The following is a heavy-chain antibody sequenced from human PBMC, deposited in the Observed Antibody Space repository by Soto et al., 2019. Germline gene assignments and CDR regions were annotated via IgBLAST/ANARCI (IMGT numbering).Heavy chain of an antibody. CDR2: INPSGGST. CDR3: ARVGYSSSWSSMYYYYGMDV. Sequence: GASVKVSCKASGYTFTSYYMHWVRQAPGQGLEWMGIINPSGGSTSYAQKFQGRVTMTRDTSTSTVYMELSSLRSEDTAVYYCARVGYSSSWSSMYYYYGMDVCGKGTTVTVSS. V-gene: IGHV1-46*03. CDR1: GYTFTSYY. D-gene: IGHD6-13*01. J-gene: IGHJ6*04.